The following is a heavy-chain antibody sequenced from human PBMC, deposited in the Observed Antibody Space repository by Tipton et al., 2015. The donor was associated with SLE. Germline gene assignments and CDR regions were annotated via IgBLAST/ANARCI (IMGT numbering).Heavy chain of an antibody. CDR3: VRAVWGYFNFCDMDV. D-gene: IGHD3-16*01. CDR2: VSHRRST. J-gene: IGHJ6*03. V-gene: IGHV4-34*01. Sequence: WSWVRQPPGKGLEWIGEVSHRRSTNYNPSLKSRGAISLDTSNNRFSLRLSSVTATDTAVYYCVRAVWGYFNFCDMDVGGRGTTVTISS.